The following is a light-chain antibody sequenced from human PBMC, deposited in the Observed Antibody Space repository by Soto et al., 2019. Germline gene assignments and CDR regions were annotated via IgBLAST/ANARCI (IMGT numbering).Light chain of an antibody. J-gene: IGKJ4*01. Sequence: DIQMTQSPSSLSASVGDRVTISCRASQSITNNLNWYQQKPGKAPNLLIYDASSLQGGVPSRFSGSGSGTDFTLTISSLQPEDFATYFCQQSYNTPLTFGGGTKVEIK. CDR3: QQSYNTPLT. CDR2: DAS. CDR1: QSITNN. V-gene: IGKV1-39*01.